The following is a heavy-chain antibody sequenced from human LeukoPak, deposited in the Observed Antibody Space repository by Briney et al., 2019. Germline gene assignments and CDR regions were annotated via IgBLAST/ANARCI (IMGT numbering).Heavy chain of an antibody. V-gene: IGHV1-8*01. CDR3: ARGRSILAAFDI. J-gene: IGHJ3*02. D-gene: IGHD2-2*01. CDR2: MNPNSGNT. Sequence: ASVKVSCKASGYTFTSYDINWVRQATGQGLEWMGWMNPNSGNTGYAQKFQGRVTMTRDTSISTAYMELSRLRSDDTAVYYCARGRSILAAFDIWGQGTMVTVSS. CDR1: GYTFTSYD.